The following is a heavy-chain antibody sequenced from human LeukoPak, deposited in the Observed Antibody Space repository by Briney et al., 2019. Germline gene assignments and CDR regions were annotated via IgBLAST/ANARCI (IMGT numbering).Heavy chain of an antibody. J-gene: IGHJ3*01. Sequence: SVKVSCKASGGSFSDYPINWVRQAPGQGLEWLGGIIPKYSASNYAQAFQGRVTITADESTNTVYMEMSGLRPDDSAVYYCVRPDRIFGVPAAFDAWGQGTLVAVSS. CDR1: GGSFSDYP. CDR2: IIPKYSAS. CDR3: VRPDRIFGVPAAFDA. V-gene: IGHV1-69*01. D-gene: IGHD3-3*02.